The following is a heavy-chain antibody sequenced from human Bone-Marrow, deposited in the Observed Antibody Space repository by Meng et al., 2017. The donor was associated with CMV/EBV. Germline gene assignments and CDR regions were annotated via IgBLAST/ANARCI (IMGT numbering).Heavy chain of an antibody. Sequence: GESLKISCAASGFTFSSYAMSWVRQAPGKGLEWVSAISGSGGSTYYADSVKGRFTISRDNSKNTLYLQMNSLRAEDTAVYYCANSVTYDSSGYVDYWGQGTLVTVSS. D-gene: IGHD3-22*01. CDR2: ISGSGGST. CDR1: GFTFSSYA. V-gene: IGHV3-23*01. J-gene: IGHJ4*02. CDR3: ANSVTYDSSGYVDY.